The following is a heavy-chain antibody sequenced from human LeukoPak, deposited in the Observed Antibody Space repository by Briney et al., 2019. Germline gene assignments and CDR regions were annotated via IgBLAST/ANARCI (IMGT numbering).Heavy chain of an antibody. D-gene: IGHD3-10*01. CDR3: ASLLTPYHGSGGGGMDV. CDR1: GFTFSTHW. J-gene: IGHJ6*02. CDR2: INSDGSMT. V-gene: IGHV3-74*01. Sequence: GGSLRLSCAASGFTFSTHWMYWVRQAPGKELVWVSRINSDGSMTSYADSVKGRFTISRDNAEDTLFLQMTSLRVEDTALYFCASLLTPYHGSGGGGMDVWGQGTTVTVS.